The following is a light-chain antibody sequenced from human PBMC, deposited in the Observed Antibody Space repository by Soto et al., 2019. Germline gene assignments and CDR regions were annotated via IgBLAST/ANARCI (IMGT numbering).Light chain of an antibody. CDR1: QSVSSSY. V-gene: IGKV3-20*01. CDR2: GAS. Sequence: EIVVTQSPATLSLSPGERATLSCRASQSVSSSYLAWYQQKSGQAPRLLIYGASGRATGIPDRFSGSGSGTDFTLTISRLEPEDFAVYYCQQYGSSLTWTLGQGTKVDIK. J-gene: IGKJ1*01. CDR3: QQYGSSLTWT.